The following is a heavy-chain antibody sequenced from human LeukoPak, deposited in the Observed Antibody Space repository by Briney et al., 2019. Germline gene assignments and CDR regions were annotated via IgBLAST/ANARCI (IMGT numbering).Heavy chain of an antibody. D-gene: IGHD5-18*01. V-gene: IGHV1-46*01. CDR3: ARYIYGYLHY. CDR1: GYTFTNYN. J-gene: IGHJ4*02. CDR2: INPSGGST. Sequence: GASVKVSCKASGYTFTNYNIHWVRQAPGQGLGWMGIINPSGGSTSYAQKFQGRVTMTRDTSTSTVYMELSSLRSEDTAVYYCARYIYGYLHYWGQGTLVTVST.